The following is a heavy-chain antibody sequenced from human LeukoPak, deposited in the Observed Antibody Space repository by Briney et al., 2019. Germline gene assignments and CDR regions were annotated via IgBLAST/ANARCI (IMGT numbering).Heavy chain of an antibody. CDR3: ARVSARAGTGAFDI. CDR1: GYTLTSYD. Sequence: GASVKVSCKASGYTLTSYDINWVRQATGQGLEWTGWMNPNSGNTGYAQKFQGRVTITRNTSISTAYMELSSLRSEDTAVYYCARVSARAGTGAFDIWGQGTMVTVSS. D-gene: IGHD6-13*01. V-gene: IGHV1-8*03. J-gene: IGHJ3*02. CDR2: MNPNSGNT.